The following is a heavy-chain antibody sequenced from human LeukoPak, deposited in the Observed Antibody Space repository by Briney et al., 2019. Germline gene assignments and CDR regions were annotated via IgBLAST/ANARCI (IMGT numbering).Heavy chain of an antibody. J-gene: IGHJ6*03. D-gene: IGHD4-23*01. CDR2: INHSGST. V-gene: IGHV4-34*01. CDR1: GGSFSGYY. Sequence: PSESLSLTCAVYGGSFSGYYWNWIRQSPGKGLKWIGEINHSGSTNYNPSLKSRVTISIDTSKNQFSLKLSSVTSADTAVYFCATRPTPPYYYYYMDVWGKGTTVTVSS. CDR3: ATRPTPPYYYYYMDV.